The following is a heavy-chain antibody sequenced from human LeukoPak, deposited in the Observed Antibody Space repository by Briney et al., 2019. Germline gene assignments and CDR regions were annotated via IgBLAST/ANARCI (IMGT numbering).Heavy chain of an antibody. CDR3: AREGGYRCSSTSCFVDY. V-gene: IGHV4-34*01. D-gene: IGHD2-2*01. CDR2: INHSGST. CDR1: GGSFSGYY. Sequence: SETLSLTCAVYGGSFSGYYWSWIRQPPGKGLEWIGEINHSGSTNYNPSLMSRVTISVDTSKNQFSLKLSSVTAADTAVYYCAREGGYRCSSTSCFVDYWGQGTLVTVSS. J-gene: IGHJ4*02.